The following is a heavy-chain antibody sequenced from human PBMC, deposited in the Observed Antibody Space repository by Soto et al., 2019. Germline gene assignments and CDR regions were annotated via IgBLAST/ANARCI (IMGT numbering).Heavy chain of an antibody. CDR2: IGTAGDT. D-gene: IGHD5-12*01. CDR1: GFTFSSYD. CDR3: ARGGATFTYYYYFAMDV. J-gene: IGHJ6*02. Sequence: PGGSLRLSCAASGFTFSSYDMHWVRQATGKGLEWVSAIGTAGDTYYPGSVKGRFTISRDNAKNTLYLQMNSLRAEDTAVYYCARGGATFTYYYYFAMDVWGQGTTVTVSS. V-gene: IGHV3-13*04.